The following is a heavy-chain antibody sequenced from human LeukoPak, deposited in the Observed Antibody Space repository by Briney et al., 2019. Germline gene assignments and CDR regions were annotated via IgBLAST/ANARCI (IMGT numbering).Heavy chain of an antibody. CDR2: ISAYNGNT. J-gene: IGHJ4*02. D-gene: IGHD2-21*02. CDR1: GYTFTSYG. CDR3: ARVRYCGGDCYKEDH. V-gene: IGHV1-18*01. Sequence: GASVKVSCKASGYTFTSYGISWVRQAPGQGLEWMGWISAYNGNTNYAQKLQGRVTMTTDTSTSTAYMELRSLRSDDTAVYYCARVRYCGGDCYKEDHWGQGTLVTVSS.